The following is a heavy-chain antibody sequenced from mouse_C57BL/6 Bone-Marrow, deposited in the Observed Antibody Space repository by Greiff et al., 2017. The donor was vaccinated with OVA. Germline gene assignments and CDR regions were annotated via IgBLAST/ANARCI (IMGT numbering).Heavy chain of an antibody. D-gene: IGHD1-1*01. CDR3: ARITTVGAKRWYFDV. CDR2: INPSTGGT. J-gene: IGHJ1*03. Sequence: VQLQQSGPELVKPGASVKISCKASGYSFTGYYMNWVKQSPEKSLEWIGEINPSTGGTTYNQKFKAKATLTVDKSSSTAYMQLKSLTAEDSAVYYCARITTVGAKRWYFDVWGTGTTVTVSS. CDR1: GYSFTGYY. V-gene: IGHV1-42*01.